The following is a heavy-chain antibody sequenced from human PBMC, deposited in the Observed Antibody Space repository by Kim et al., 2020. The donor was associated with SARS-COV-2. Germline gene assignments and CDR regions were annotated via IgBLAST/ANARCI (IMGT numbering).Heavy chain of an antibody. CDR3: GKERGTIFGATDV. J-gene: IGHJ6*04. Sequence: GGSLRLSCAASGFSFNTYAMAWVRQAPGKGLEWVSSISASGGSIFYADSVKGRFTISRDNSMNTLYLQMNSLRAEDTAIYYCGKERGTIFGATDVWGKGTTATVSS. CDR1: GFSFNTYA. V-gene: IGHV3-23*01. D-gene: IGHD3-3*01. CDR2: ISASGGSI.